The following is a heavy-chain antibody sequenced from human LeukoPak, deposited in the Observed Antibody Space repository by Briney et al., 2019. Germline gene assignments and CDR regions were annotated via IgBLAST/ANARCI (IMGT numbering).Heavy chain of an antibody. Sequence: GASVKVSCKASGYTFTGYSIHWVRQAPGQGLEWMGWINPNSGGTNYAQKFQGRVTMTRDTSISTAYMELSRLRSDDTAVYYCARSRSIKPIKFDYWGQGTLVTVSS. D-gene: IGHD6-13*01. CDR3: ARSRSIKPIKFDY. V-gene: IGHV1-2*02. J-gene: IGHJ4*02. CDR1: GYTFTGYS. CDR2: INPNSGGT.